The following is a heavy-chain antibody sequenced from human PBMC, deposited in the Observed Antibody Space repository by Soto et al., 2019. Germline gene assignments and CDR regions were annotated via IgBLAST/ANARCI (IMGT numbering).Heavy chain of an antibody. D-gene: IGHD7-27*01. CDR1: GYTFTGYY. V-gene: IGHV1-46*03. Sequence: ASVKVSFKASGYTFTGYYMHWVRQAPGQGLEWMGIINPSGGSTSYAQKFQGRVTMTRDTSTSTVYMELSSLRSEDTAVYYCARDQSAWAPEYGMDVWGQGTTVTVSS. CDR2: INPSGGST. CDR3: ARDQSAWAPEYGMDV. J-gene: IGHJ6*02.